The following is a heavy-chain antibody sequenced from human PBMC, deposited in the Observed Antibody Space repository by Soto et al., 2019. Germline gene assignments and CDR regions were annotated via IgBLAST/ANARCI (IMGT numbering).Heavy chain of an antibody. J-gene: IGHJ4*02. D-gene: IGHD5-18*01. Sequence: PGGSLRLSYAASGFTFSSYGMHWVRQAPGKGLEWVAVISYDGCNKYYADSVKGRFTISRDNSKNTLYLQMNSLRAEDTAVYYCAAVDTAIRSGIFDYWGQGTLVTAPQ. CDR3: AAVDTAIRSGIFDY. CDR2: ISYDGCNK. CDR1: GFTFSSYG. V-gene: IGHV3-30*03.